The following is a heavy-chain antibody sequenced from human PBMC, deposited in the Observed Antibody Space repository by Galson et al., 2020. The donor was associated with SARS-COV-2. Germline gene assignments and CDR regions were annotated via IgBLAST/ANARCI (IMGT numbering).Heavy chain of an antibody. CDR3: ARQTYDILTGYYRGFDY. CDR1: GFSLSTSGMC. J-gene: IGHJ4*02. D-gene: IGHD3-9*01. CDR2: IDWDDDK. Sequence: SGPTLVKPTQTLTLTCTFSGFSLSTSGMCVSWIRQPPGKALEWLALIDWDDDKYYSTSLKTRLTISKDTSKNQVVLTMTNMDPVDTATYYCARQTYDILTGYYRGFDYWGQGTLVTVSS. V-gene: IGHV2-70*01.